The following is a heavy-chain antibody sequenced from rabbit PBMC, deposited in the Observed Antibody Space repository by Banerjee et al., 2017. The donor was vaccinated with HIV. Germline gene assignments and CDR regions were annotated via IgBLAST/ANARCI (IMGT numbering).Heavy chain of an antibody. D-gene: IGHD2-1*01. V-gene: IGHV1S45*01. Sequence: QEQLEESGGDLVKPEGSLTLTCTASGFSFSSGYDMWWVRQAPGKGLEWIACIDAGSSGNNYVANWAKGRFTISKTSSTTVTLQMTSLTAADTATYFCARGWITMTMNLWGPGTLVTVS. CDR1: GFSFSSGYD. CDR2: IDAGSSGNN. CDR3: ARGWITMTMNL. J-gene: IGHJ4*01.